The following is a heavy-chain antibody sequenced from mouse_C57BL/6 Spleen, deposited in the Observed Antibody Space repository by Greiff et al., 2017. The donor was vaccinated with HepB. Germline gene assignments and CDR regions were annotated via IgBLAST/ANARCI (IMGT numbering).Heavy chain of an antibody. CDR3: ARRGYYGSSPSYAMDY. Sequence: EVKLMESGGGLVKPGGSLKLSCAASGFTFSDYGMHWVRQAPEKGLEWVAYISSGSSTIYYADTVKGRFTISRDNAKNTLFLQMTSLRSKDTAMYYCARRGYYGSSPSYAMDYWGQGTSVTVSS. CDR1: GFTFSDYG. CDR2: ISSGSSTI. J-gene: IGHJ4*01. V-gene: IGHV5-17*01. D-gene: IGHD1-1*01.